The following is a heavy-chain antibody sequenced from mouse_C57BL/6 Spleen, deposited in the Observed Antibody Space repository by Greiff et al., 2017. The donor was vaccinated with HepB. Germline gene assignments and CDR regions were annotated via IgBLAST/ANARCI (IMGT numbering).Heavy chain of an antibody. J-gene: IGHJ2*01. CDR3: ARSLYYGSSYGYFDY. D-gene: IGHD1-1*01. CDR2: IYPGDGDT. Sequence: QVQLKESGPELVKPGASVKISCKASGYAFSSSWMNWVKQRPGKGLEWIGRIYPGDGDTNYNGKFKGKATLTADKSSSTADMQLSSLTSEDSAVYFCARSLYYGSSYGYFDYWGQGTTLTVSS. CDR1: GYAFSSSW. V-gene: IGHV1-82*01.